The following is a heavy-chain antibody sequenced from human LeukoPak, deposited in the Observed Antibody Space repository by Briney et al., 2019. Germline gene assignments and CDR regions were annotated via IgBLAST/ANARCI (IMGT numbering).Heavy chain of an antibody. D-gene: IGHD2-2*03. V-gene: IGHV1-2*02. CDR1: GYTFIDFY. Sequence: GASVKVSCKASGYTFIDFYIHWVRQAPGHGLEWMGWISPNTGGTNYAQRFQGRVTLTRDTSITTTYLELRGLTSGDTAVYSCARHGYCGNPRCYPDYYYIDAWGKGTKVTVSS. CDR2: ISPNTGGT. J-gene: IGHJ6*03. CDR3: ARHGYCGNPRCYPDYYYIDA.